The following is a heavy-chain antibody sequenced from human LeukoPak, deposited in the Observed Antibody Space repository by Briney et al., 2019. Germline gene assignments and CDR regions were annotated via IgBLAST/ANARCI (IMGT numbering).Heavy chain of an antibody. V-gene: IGHV3-11*01. CDR3: VKAVREPPK. J-gene: IGHJ4*02. CDR2: ISGGATDI. D-gene: IGHD1-14*01. CDR1: GFTFTDYY. Sequence: GGSLRLSCAASGFTFTDYYMSWIRQAPGKGLEYISYISGGATDITYADSVRGRFTISRDNAKNSLYLQMNSLRVDDKAVYYCVKAVREPPKWGQGALVTVSS.